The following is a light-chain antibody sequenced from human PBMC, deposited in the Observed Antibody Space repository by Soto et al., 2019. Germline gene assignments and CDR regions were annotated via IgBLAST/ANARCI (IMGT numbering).Light chain of an antibody. Sequence: DSVLTQSPGPLSLSPGERATLSCRARQSVSSSYLAWYQQKPGQAPRLLIYDASSRATGIPDRFSGSGSGTDFTLTISRLEPEDFAVYYCQQYGSSRTFGQGTKVEIK. V-gene: IGKV3-20*01. J-gene: IGKJ1*01. CDR1: QSVSSSY. CDR2: DAS. CDR3: QQYGSSRT.